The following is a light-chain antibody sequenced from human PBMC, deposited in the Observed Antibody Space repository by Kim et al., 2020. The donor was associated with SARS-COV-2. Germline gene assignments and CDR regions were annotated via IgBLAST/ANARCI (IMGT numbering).Light chain of an antibody. Sequence: SYELTQPPSVSVSPGQTASITCSGDKLGDKYACWYQQKPGQSPVLVIYQDSKRPSGIPERFSGSNSGNTATLTISGTHAIDEAAYSCQALSRSTSFFGT. CDR2: QDS. CDR1: KLGDKY. V-gene: IGLV3-1*01. CDR3: QALSRSTSF. J-gene: IGLJ1*01.